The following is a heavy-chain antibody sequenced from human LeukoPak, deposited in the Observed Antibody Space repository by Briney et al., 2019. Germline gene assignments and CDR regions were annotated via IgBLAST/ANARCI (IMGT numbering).Heavy chain of an antibody. Sequence: PSETLSVTCAVYGGSFSGYYWSWFRQPPGKGLEWIGEINHSGSTNYNPSLKSRVTISLDTSKNQFSLKLTSVTAADTAVYYCASPLDMDVWGKGTTVTVSS. CDR1: GGSFSGYY. CDR3: ASPLDMDV. CDR2: INHSGST. V-gene: IGHV4-34*01. J-gene: IGHJ6*03.